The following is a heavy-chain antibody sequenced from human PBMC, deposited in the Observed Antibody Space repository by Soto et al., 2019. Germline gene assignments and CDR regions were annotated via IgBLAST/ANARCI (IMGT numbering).Heavy chain of an antibody. V-gene: IGHV3-33*05. CDR3: VRDDIGDPNGFDI. J-gene: IGHJ3*02. D-gene: IGHD2-15*01. CDR2: ILRDGSHK. Sequence: QVQLVESGGGVVQPGRSLRLSCAPSGFTFSSYGMHWFRQAPGRGLEWVAVILRDGSHKYHADSVKGRFTISRDNSKNTLYLQMDSLRAEDTAVYYCVRDDIGDPNGFDIWGQGTMVTVSS. CDR1: GFTFSSYG.